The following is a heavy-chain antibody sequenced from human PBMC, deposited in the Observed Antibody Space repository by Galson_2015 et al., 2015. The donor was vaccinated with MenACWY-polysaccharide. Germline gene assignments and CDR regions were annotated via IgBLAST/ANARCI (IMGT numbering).Heavy chain of an antibody. V-gene: IGHV3-7*01. CDR3: ARHLYHMDV. CDR1: GFTFSNYW. J-gene: IGHJ6*03. Sequence: SLRLSCAASGFTFSNYWMNWVRQAPGRGLEWVANTKQDGTDKYHLDSVKGRFTIYRDNARNSLLLQMNSLRAEDTAVYYCARHLYHMDVWGKGTAVTVSS. CDR2: TKQDGTDK.